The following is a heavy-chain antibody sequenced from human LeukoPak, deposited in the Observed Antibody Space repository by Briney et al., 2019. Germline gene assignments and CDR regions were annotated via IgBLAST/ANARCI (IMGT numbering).Heavy chain of an antibody. D-gene: IGHD5-24*01. Sequence: ASVKVSCKASGYTFIGYYIHWVRQAPGQGLEWMGWINPNSGGTNYAQKLQGRVTMTTDTSTSTAYMELRSLRSDDTAVYYCARERAVRKGWLQQDAFDIWGQGTMVTVSS. CDR2: INPNSGGT. V-gene: IGHV1-2*02. CDR3: ARERAVRKGWLQQDAFDI. CDR1: GYTFIGYY. J-gene: IGHJ3*02.